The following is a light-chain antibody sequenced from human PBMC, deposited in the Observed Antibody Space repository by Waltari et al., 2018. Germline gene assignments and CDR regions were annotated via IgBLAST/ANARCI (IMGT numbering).Light chain of an antibody. CDR1: SGSVSFRHH. J-gene: IGLJ3*02. CDR2: TTN. Sequence: QTLVTQEPSLSVSPGGTVTLPCALSSGSVSFRHHPTWYRQTPGQAPRTVIYTTNTRSSGVPDRFSGSIVGSKAALTITGAQADDESHYYCVLYLGSDNWMFGGGTKLTVL. CDR3: VLYLGSDNWM. V-gene: IGLV8-61*01.